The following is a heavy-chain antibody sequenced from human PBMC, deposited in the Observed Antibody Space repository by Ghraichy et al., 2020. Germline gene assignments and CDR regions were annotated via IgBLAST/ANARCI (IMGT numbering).Heavy chain of an antibody. D-gene: IGHD4-17*01. V-gene: IGHV3-7*01. Sequence: GESLNISCAASGFTFSSYWMSWVRQAPGKGLEWVANIKQDGSEKYYVDSVKGRFTISRDNAKNSLYLQMNSLRAEDTAVYYCAREDYGDYVEWDYWGQGTLVTVTS. CDR3: AREDYGDYVEWDY. J-gene: IGHJ4*02. CDR2: IKQDGSEK. CDR1: GFTFSSYW.